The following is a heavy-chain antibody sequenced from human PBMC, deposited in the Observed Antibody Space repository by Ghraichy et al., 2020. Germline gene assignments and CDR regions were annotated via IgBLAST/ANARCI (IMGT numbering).Heavy chain of an antibody. D-gene: IGHD3-22*01. CDR1: GFTFSSYA. CDR2: ISGSGGST. CDR3: AKDLYYYDSSGYYYVDYYYGMDV. J-gene: IGHJ6*02. V-gene: IGHV3-23*01. Sequence: ESLNISCAASGFTFSSYAMSWVRQAPGKGLEWVSAISGSGGSTYYADSVKGRFTISRDNSKNTLYLQMNSLRAEDTAVYYCAKDLYYYDSSGYYYVDYYYGMDVWGQETTVTVSS.